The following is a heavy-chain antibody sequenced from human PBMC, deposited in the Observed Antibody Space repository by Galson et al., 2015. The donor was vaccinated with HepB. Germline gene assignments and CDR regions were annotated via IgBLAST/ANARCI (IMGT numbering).Heavy chain of an antibody. V-gene: IGHV4-59*01. J-gene: IGHJ4*02. Sequence: SETLSLTCTVSGGSISSYYWSWIRQPPGKGLEWIGYIYYSGSTNYNPSLKSRVTISVDTSKNQFSLKLSSVTAADTAVYYCARVVSLRYCSGGSCYSPPNYFDYWGQGTLVTVSS. CDR3: ARVVSLRYCSGGSCYSPPNYFDY. CDR2: IYYSGST. D-gene: IGHD2-15*01. CDR1: GGSISSYY.